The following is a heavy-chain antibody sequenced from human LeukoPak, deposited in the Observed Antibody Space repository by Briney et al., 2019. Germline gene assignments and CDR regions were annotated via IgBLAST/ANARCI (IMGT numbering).Heavy chain of an antibody. D-gene: IGHD3-22*01. V-gene: IGHV3-33*08. Sequence: GGSLRLSCAASGFSFSNSGMHWVRQAPGKGLEWVAGIWFGEGSQYYADSVKGRFIISRDNAKNSLYLQMNSLRAEDTAVYYCARAPPYYYDSSGPANFDYWGQGTLVTVSS. J-gene: IGHJ4*02. CDR3: ARAPPYYYDSSGPANFDY. CDR2: IWFGEGSQ. CDR1: GFSFSNSG.